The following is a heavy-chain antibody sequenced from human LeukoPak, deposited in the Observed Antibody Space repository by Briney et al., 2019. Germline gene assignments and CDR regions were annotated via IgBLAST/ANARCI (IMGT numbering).Heavy chain of an antibody. CDR2: ISYDGSNK. CDR3: ARDIDRSDIVVVTAIAFDY. J-gene: IGHJ4*02. Sequence: GGSLRLSCAASGFTFSSYAMHWVRQAPGKGLEWVAVISYDGSNKYYADSVKGRFTISRDNSKNTLYLQMNSLRAEDTAVYYCARDIDRSDIVVVTAIAFDYWSQGTLVTVSS. D-gene: IGHD2-21*02. CDR1: GFTFSSYA. V-gene: IGHV3-30-3*01.